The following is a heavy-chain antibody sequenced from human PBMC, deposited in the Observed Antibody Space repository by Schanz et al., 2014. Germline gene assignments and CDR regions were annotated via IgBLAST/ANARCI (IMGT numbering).Heavy chain of an antibody. Sequence: EVQLLESGGGLVQPGGSLRLSCTVSGFTVNNYAMNWVRQAPGQGLEWVSAISGSGGSTYYADSVKGRFTISRDNSKNTLYLQINNLRAEDTAVYYCAYYDVLTGFDYWGQGTQVTVSS. CDR3: AYYDVLTGFDY. CDR2: ISGSGGST. V-gene: IGHV3-23*01. CDR1: GFTVNNYA. D-gene: IGHD3-9*01. J-gene: IGHJ4*02.